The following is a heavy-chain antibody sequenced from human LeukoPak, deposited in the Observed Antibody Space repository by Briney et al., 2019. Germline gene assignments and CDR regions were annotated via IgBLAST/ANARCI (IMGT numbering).Heavy chain of an antibody. CDR2: INHSGST. V-gene: IGHV4-34*01. CDR3: ARRPYVYFDY. D-gene: IGHD3-16*01. CDR1: GGSFSGYY. J-gene: IGHJ4*02. Sequence: SETLSLTCAVYGGSFSGYYWSWIRQPPGKGLEWIGEINHSGSTNYNPSLKSRVTISVDTSKNQFSLKLSSVTAADTAVYYCARRPYVYFDYWGQGTLVTVPS.